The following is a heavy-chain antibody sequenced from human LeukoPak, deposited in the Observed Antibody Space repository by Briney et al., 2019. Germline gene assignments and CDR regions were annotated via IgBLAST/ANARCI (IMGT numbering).Heavy chain of an antibody. D-gene: IGHD6-13*01. CDR2: INHSGST. CDR3: ARGRTTAAGPRGENYYYYYMDV. J-gene: IGHJ6*03. Sequence: SETLSLTSAVYGGSFSGYYWSWIRQPPGKGLEWIGEINHSGSTNYNPSLKSRVTISVDTSKNQFSLKLSSVTAADTAVYYCARGRTTAAGPRGENYYYYYMDVWGKGTTVTVSS. V-gene: IGHV4-34*01. CDR1: GGSFSGYY.